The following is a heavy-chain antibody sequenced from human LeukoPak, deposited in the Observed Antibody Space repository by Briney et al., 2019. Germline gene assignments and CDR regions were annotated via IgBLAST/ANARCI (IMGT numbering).Heavy chain of an antibody. CDR1: EHTLSSYY. CDR3: ATEVPASGAFDI. J-gene: IGHJ3*02. D-gene: IGHD1-26*01. CDR2: IKPSGGFT. Sequence: GASVKVPCKASEHTLSSYYIHWVRQAPGQGLEWMGIIKPSGGFTDYAQKFQGRVTMTRDTSTVYMELSSLRSDDTAVYYCATEVPASGAFDIWGQGTMVTVSS. V-gene: IGHV1-46*01.